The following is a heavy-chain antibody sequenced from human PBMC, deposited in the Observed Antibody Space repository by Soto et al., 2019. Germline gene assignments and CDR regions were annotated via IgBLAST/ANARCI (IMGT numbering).Heavy chain of an antibody. Sequence: QVQLQESGPGLVKPSETLSLTCTVSGDSMTKYYWSWIRQPAGKGLEWIWRIYTSGSTNYNPSLKSRVTVSIDTSNNHFSLKLKSVTAADTAVYYCARTVGAAYYFDFWGQGALVTVSS. CDR1: GDSMTKYY. J-gene: IGHJ4*02. CDR2: IYTSGST. CDR3: ARTVGAAYYFDF. V-gene: IGHV4-4*07. D-gene: IGHD1-26*01.